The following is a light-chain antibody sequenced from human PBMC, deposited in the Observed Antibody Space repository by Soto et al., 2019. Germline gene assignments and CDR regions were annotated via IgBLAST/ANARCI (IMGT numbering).Light chain of an antibody. Sequence: MHMSQSPYTLCGSVRARGTIACRASQTISSWLAWYQQKPGKAPELLIYKASTLNSGVPSRFSGSGSGTEFTLTISSLQPDDFATYYCQHYNSYSEAFGQVTKVAIK. CDR3: QHYNSYSEA. CDR1: QTISSW. V-gene: IGKV1-5*03. J-gene: IGKJ1*01. CDR2: KAS.